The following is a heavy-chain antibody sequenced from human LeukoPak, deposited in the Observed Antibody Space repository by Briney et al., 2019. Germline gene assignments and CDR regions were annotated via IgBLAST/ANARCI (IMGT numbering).Heavy chain of an antibody. CDR3: AKSPIVAAHSDY. Sequence: PGRSLRLSCAASGFTFSSYGMHWVRQAPGKGLEWVAVISYDGSNKYYADSVKGRFTISRDNSKNTLYLQMNSLRAEDTAVYYCAKSPIVAAHSDYWGQGTLVTVSS. CDR2: ISYDGSNK. CDR1: GFTFSSYG. D-gene: IGHD6-6*01. J-gene: IGHJ4*02. V-gene: IGHV3-30*18.